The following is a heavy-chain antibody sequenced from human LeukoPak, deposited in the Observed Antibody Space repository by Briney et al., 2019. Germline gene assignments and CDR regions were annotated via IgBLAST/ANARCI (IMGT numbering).Heavy chain of an antibody. Sequence: GXGLEWXGWINPNSGGTNYAQKFQGRVTMTRDTSISTAYMELSRLRSDDTAVYYCARERRGYSYDYWGQGTLVTVSS. J-gene: IGHJ4*02. V-gene: IGHV1-2*02. D-gene: IGHD5-18*01. CDR2: INPNSGGT. CDR3: ARERRGYSYDY.